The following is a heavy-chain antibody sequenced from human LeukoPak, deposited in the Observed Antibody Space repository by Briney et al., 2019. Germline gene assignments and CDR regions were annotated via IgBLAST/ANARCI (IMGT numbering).Heavy chain of an antibody. V-gene: IGHV3-30*02. CDR1: GFTFSTYG. Sequence: GGSLRPSCATSGFTFSTYGMHWVRQAPGKGLEWVAFIGYDGSEIHYADSVKGRFTLSRDNSKNTVHLQMGGLRGEDTAVYYCAKRGKDSPGYYNYFDSWGQGTLVTVSS. CDR2: IGYDGSEI. J-gene: IGHJ4*02. D-gene: IGHD3-22*01. CDR3: AKRGKDSPGYYNYFDS.